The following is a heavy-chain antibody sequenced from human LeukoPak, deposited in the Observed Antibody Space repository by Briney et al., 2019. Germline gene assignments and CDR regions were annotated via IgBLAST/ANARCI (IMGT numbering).Heavy chain of an antibody. D-gene: IGHD3-9*01. V-gene: IGHV3-15*01. Sequence: GRSLRLSCASSGSTFSNAWMSWVRQAPGKWLDSVGRITSKTDGGTTDYAAPGKGRFTISRDDSKNTLYLQMNSLKTDDTVVFFFKQKTAYDILTVDYYYMDVWGKGTTVTVSS. CDR3: KQKTAYDILTVDYYYMDV. CDR1: GSTFSNAW. CDR2: ITSKTDGGTT. J-gene: IGHJ6*03.